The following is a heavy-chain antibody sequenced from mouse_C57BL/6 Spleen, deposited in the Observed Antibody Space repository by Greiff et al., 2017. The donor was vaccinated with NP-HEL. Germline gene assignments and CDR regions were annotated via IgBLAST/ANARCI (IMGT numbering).Heavy chain of an antibody. CDR2: IYPGDGDT. V-gene: IGHV1-80*01. J-gene: IGHJ1*03. CDR3: ARGSTTVVARYFDV. Sequence: QVQLQQSGAELVKPGASVKISCKASGYAFSSYWMNWVKQRPGKGLEWIGQIYPGDGDTNYNGKFKGKATLTADKSSSTAYMQLSSLTSEDSAVYFCARGSTTVVARYFDVWGTGTTVTVSS. CDR1: GYAFSSYW. D-gene: IGHD1-1*01.